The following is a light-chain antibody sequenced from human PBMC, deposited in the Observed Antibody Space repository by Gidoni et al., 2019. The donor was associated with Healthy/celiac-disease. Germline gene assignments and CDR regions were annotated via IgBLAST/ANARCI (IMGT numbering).Light chain of an antibody. Sequence: DIQMTQSPSSLSASVGDRVTITCRASQSISNYLNWYQQKPGKAPKLLIYAASSLQSGFPSRCSGSGSGTDFTLTISRLQPEDFATYYCQQSYSTPRTFGQGTKVEIK. CDR2: AAS. CDR1: QSISNY. V-gene: IGKV1-39*01. CDR3: QQSYSTPRT. J-gene: IGKJ1*01.